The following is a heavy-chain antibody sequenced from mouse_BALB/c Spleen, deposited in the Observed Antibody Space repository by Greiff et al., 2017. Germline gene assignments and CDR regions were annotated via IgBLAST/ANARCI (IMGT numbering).Heavy chain of an antibody. CDR1: GFNIKDYY. J-gene: IGHJ2*01. CDR2: IDPENGNT. V-gene: IGHV14-1*02. Sequence: EVKLEESGAELVRPGALVKLSCKASGFNIKDYYMHWVKQRPEQGLEWIGWIDPENGNTIYDPKFQGKASITADTSSNTAYLQLSSLTSEDTAVYYCARWGGVRRRFDYWGQGTTLTVSS. CDR3: ARWGGVRRRFDY. D-gene: IGHD2-14*01.